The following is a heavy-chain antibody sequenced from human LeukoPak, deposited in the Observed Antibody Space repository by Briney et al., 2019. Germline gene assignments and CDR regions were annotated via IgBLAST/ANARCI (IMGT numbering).Heavy chain of an antibody. D-gene: IGHD5-12*01. CDR3: ARGWGYVGQLIGMDV. V-gene: IGHV1-46*01. CDR1: GYTFTSYY. Sequence: ASVKVSCKASGYTFTSYYMHWVRQAPGQGLEWMGIINPSGSSTSYAQKFQGRVTMTRDTSKNQFSLKLSSVTAADTAVYYCARGWGYVGQLIGMDVWGQGTTVTVSS. CDR2: INPSGSST. J-gene: IGHJ6*02.